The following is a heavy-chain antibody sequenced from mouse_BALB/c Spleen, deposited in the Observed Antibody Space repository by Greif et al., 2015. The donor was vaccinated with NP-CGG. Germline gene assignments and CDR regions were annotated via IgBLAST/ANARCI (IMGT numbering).Heavy chain of an antibody. D-gene: IGHD4-1*01. V-gene: IGHV1S137*01. CDR3: TGGDWDEGGFAY. CDR1: GYTFTDYA. CDR2: ISTYYGDA. Sequence: VQVVESGAELVRPGVSVKISCKGSGYTFTDYAMHWVKQSHAKSLEWIGVISTYYGDASYNQKFKGKATMTVDKSSSTAYMELARLTSEDSAIYYCTGGDWDEGGFAYWGQGTLVTVSA. J-gene: IGHJ3*01.